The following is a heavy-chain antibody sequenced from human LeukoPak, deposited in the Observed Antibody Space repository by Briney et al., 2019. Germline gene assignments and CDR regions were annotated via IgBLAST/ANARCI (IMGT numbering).Heavy chain of an antibody. D-gene: IGHD3-10*01. CDR3: AKSGLWFGEFDY. CDR1: GLTIGSRY. J-gene: IGHJ4*02. V-gene: IGHV3-23*01. CDR2: ISGSGGST. Sequence: PGGSLRLSCVASGLTIGSRYMNWVRQAPGKGLEWVSGISGSGGSTYYADSVKGRFTISRDNSKNTLYLQMNSLRAEDTAVYYCAKSGLWFGEFDYWGQGTLITVSS.